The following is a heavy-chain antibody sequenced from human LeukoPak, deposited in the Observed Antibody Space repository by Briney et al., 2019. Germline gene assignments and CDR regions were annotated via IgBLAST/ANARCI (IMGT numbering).Heavy chain of an antibody. Sequence: SETLSLTCTVSGGSISSYYWSWIRQPPGKGLEWIGYIYYSGSTNYNPSLKGRVTISVDTSKNQFSLKLSSVTAADTAVYYCAREDGSGAKKYNWFDPWGQGTLVTVSS. J-gene: IGHJ5*02. V-gene: IGHV4-59*01. CDR2: IYYSGST. CDR1: GGSISSYY. D-gene: IGHD3-10*01. CDR3: AREDGSGAKKYNWFDP.